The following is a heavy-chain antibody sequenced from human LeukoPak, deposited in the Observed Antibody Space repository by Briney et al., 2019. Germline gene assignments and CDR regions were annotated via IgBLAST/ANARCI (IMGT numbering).Heavy chain of an antibody. D-gene: IGHD3-10*01. V-gene: IGHV3-23*01. Sequence: PGGSLRLSCAASGFTFSSYAMSWVRQAPGKGLEWVSAISGSGGTTYYADSVKGRFTISRDNSKNTLYLQMNSLRVEDTAVYYCARAEGSGSSFDYWGQGTLVTVSS. CDR2: ISGSGGTT. J-gene: IGHJ4*02. CDR3: ARAEGSGSSFDY. CDR1: GFTFSSYA.